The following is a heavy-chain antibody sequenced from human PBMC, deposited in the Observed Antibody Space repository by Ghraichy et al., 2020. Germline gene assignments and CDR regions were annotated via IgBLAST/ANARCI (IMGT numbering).Heavy chain of an antibody. CDR3: ASLYSGSAHFDY. Sequence: ETLSLTCTVSGGSITSYYWSWIRQPPGEGLEWIGYIYYSESTNYNPSLKSRVTISVDTSKNQFSLKLSSVTAADTAVYYCASLYSGSAHFDYWGQGTLVTVSS. CDR2: IYYSEST. V-gene: IGHV4-59*01. CDR1: GGSITSYY. J-gene: IGHJ4*02. D-gene: IGHD1-26*01.